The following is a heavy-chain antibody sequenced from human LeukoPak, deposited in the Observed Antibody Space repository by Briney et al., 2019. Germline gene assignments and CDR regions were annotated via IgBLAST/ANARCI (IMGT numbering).Heavy chain of an antibody. CDR3: SRESSCDTTSCPQDY. V-gene: IGHV1-2*06. CDR1: GYTFTGHF. Sequence: ASVKVSCKASGYTFTGHFIFWVRQSPGQRLELVAPLNPNNGDTYYPQKFQGRVTVASDTSISTAYMDISRLRSDDTAFYYCSRESSCDTTSCPQDYWGQGTLVTVSS. CDR2: LNPNNGDT. D-gene: IGHD2-2*01. J-gene: IGHJ4*02.